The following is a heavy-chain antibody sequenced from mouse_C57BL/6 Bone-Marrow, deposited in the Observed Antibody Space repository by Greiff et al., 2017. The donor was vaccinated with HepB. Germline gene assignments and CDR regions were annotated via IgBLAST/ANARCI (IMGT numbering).Heavy chain of an antibody. D-gene: IGHD2-4*01. Sequence: EVQLQQSGTVLARPGASVKMSCKTSGYTFTSYWMHWVKQRPGQGLEWIGAIYPGNSDTSYNQKFKGKAKLTAVTSASTAYMELSSLTNEDSAVYYCTRREFYDYDDYFDYWGQGTTLTVSS. CDR1: GYTFTSYW. J-gene: IGHJ2*01. V-gene: IGHV1-5*01. CDR2: IYPGNSDT. CDR3: TRREFYDYDDYFDY.